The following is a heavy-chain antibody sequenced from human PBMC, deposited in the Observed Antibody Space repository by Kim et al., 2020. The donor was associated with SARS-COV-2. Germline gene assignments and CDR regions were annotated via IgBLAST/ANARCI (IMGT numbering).Heavy chain of an antibody. CDR3: AALDSVQGPGGI. J-gene: IGHJ1*01. V-gene: IGHV3-7*01. CDR1: GFSFRNYW. Sequence: GGSLRLSCAASGFSFRNYWMSWVLQAPGKGLEWVAMNNGDGSAEHYVDSVKGRFTMSRDNAKNSLYLQMNSLSSDDTAIYYCAALDSVQGPGGIWGQGTL. D-gene: IGHD3-10*01. CDR2: NNGDGSAE.